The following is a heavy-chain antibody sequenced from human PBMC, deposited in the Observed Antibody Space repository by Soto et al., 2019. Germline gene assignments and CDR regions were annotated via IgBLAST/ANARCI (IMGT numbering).Heavy chain of an antibody. V-gene: IGHV3-30*03. D-gene: IGHD6-19*01. CDR1: GFTFSSYG. Sequence: GSLRLSCAASGFTFSSYGMHWVRQAPGKGLEWVAVISYDGRNKYYADSVKGRFTISRDNSKNKLYLKMSSVRAEDTAVYYCAIDRYSSGWTYYNYYYGMDFWGQGTMVTVSS. J-gene: IGHJ6*02. CDR3: AIDRYSSGWTYYNYYYGMDF. CDR2: ISYDGRNK.